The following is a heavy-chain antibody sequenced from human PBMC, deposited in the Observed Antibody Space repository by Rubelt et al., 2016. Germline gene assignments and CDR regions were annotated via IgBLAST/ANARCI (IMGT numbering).Heavy chain of an antibody. D-gene: IGHD3-10*01. CDR1: GYTFTSYG. V-gene: IGHV1-18*01. J-gene: IGHJ4*02. CDR3: ARDPLPVRGVIMTPTH. CDR2: ISAYNGNT. Sequence: QVQLVQSGAEVKKPGASVKVSCKASGYTFTSYGISWVRQAPGQGLEWMGWISAYNGNTNYAQKLHGRVTMTTDTPTSTAYMGLRSLRSDDTAVYYCARDPLPVRGVIMTPTHWGQGTLVTVSS.